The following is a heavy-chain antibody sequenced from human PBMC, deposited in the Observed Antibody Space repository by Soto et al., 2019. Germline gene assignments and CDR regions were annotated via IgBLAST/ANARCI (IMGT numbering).Heavy chain of an antibody. Sequence: GGSLRLSCAASGFTFSNAWMSWVRQAPGKGLEWVGRIKSKTDGGTTDYAAPVKGRFTISRDDSKNTLYLQMNSLKTEDTAVYYCTTGWLVPGTVPTGGSSDYWGQGTLVTVSS. J-gene: IGHJ4*02. D-gene: IGHD6-13*01. CDR1: GFTFSNAW. V-gene: IGHV3-15*01. CDR3: TTGWLVPGTVPTGGSSDY. CDR2: IKSKTDGGTT.